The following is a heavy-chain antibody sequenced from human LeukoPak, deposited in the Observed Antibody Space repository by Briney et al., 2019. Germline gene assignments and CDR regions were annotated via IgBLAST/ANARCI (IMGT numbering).Heavy chain of an antibody. CDR3: AKDIGFGDLSPH. D-gene: IGHD3-10*01. V-gene: IGHV3-48*04. CDR2: ISSSSSTI. Sequence: PGGSLRLSCAASGFTFSSYSMNWVRQAPGKGLEWVSYISSSSSTIYYADSVKGRFTISRDNAKNSLYLQMNSLRAEDTALYYCAKDIGFGDLSPHWGQGTLVTVSS. CDR1: GFTFSSYS. J-gene: IGHJ4*02.